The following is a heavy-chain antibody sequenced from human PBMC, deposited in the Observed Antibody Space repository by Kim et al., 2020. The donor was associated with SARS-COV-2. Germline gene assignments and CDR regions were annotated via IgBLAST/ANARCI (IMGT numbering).Heavy chain of an antibody. J-gene: IGHJ5*02. CDR1: GFTFSSYW. V-gene: IGHV3-74*01. CDR3: VGSVAGQNWFDP. CDR2: INSVWTST. D-gene: IGHD6-19*01. Sequence: GGSLRLSCAASGFTFSSYWMHWVRQAPGKGLVWVSRINSVWTSTSYADSVKGRFTISRDNAKNTLYLQMNSLRAEDTAMYYCVGSVAGQNWFDPWGQGSLVTVSS.